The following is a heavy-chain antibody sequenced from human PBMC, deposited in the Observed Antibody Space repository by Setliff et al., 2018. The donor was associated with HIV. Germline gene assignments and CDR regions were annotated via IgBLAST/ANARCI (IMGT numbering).Heavy chain of an antibody. Sequence: SETLSLTCTVSGGSISNSRYYWSWIRQPPGKGLEWIGSIYYSGSTKYNASLRSRVTMSVDTSKNQFSLKLNSVTAADTAVYYCARVINYYGSGYFDYWGQGTLVTVSS. CDR2: IYYSGST. D-gene: IGHD3-10*01. CDR3: ARVINYYGSGYFDY. CDR1: GGSISNSRYY. J-gene: IGHJ4*02. V-gene: IGHV4-39*07.